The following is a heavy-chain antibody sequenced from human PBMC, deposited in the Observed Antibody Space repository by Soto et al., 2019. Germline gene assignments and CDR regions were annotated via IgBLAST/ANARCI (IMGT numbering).Heavy chain of an antibody. CDR3: ARNGIAVAGNDAFDI. D-gene: IGHD6-19*01. V-gene: IGHV3-33*01. CDR1: GFTFSSYG. Sequence: QVQLVESGGGVVQPGRSLRLSCAASGFTFSSYGMHWVRQAPGKGLEWVAVIWYDGSNKYYADSVKGRFTISRDNSKNTLYLQMNSLRAEDTAVYYCARNGIAVAGNDAFDIWGQGTMVTVSS. J-gene: IGHJ3*02. CDR2: IWYDGSNK.